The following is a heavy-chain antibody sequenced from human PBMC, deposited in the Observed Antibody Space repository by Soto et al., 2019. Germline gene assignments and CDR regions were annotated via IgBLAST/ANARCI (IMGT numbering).Heavy chain of an antibody. CDR3: ARDLGYYDSSGYFDY. CDR2: ISSSDSII. J-gene: IGHJ4*02. V-gene: IGHV3-11*01. D-gene: IGHD3-22*01. CDR1: GFTFCVSY. Sequence: PGGSLRLSCAASGFTFCVSYMSWIRQAPGKGLEWVSYISSSDSIIYYSDSVKGRFIISRDNAKNSLYLQMNSLRAEDTAVYYCARDLGYYDSSGYFDYWGQGTLVTVSS.